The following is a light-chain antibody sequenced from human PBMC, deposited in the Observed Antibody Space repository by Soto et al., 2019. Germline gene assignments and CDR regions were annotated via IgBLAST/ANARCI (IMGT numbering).Light chain of an antibody. Sequence: DIAMTQSPDSLAVSLGELATINCRSSQSVLYSYNNKNYLGWYQQKPGQPPKLLFSWETTRESGAPDRFSVSGSGPDFTLPISSLQAEDVAVYSCQHYSGDPQWTFGQGTQVEIK. CDR3: QHYSGDPQWT. CDR2: WET. CDR1: QSVLYSYNNKNY. J-gene: IGKJ1*01. V-gene: IGKV4-1*01.